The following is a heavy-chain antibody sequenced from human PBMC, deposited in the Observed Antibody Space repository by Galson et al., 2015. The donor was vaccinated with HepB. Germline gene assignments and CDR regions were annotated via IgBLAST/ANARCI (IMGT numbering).Heavy chain of an antibody. CDR3: AKESVSGTYVPTYADS. J-gene: IGHJ5*02. CDR2: LSGSGAIT. V-gene: IGHV3-23*01. D-gene: IGHD1-26*01. CDR1: GFNFRSHV. Sequence: SLRLSCAASGFNFRSHVMTWVRQAPGKGLGWVASLSGSGAITYYADSLKGRFTISRDNFNNRIFLQMKRLRVEDTALYYCAKESVSGTYVPTYADSWGQGILVTVSS.